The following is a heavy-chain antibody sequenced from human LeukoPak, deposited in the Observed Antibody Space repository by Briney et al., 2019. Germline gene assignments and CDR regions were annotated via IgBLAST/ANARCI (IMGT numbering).Heavy chain of an antibody. CDR2: MNPNTGNT. CDR3: ARGGAGTYYKRDGWFDP. V-gene: IGHV1-8*01. CDR1: GYTFNSYD. D-gene: IGHD3-10*01. Sequence: ASVKVSCKASGYTFNSYDINWVRQATGQGLEWMGWMNPNTGNTGYGERFQGRVTMTRDNSISTAYMELSSLTSEDTAVYYCARGGAGTYYKRDGWFDPWGQGTVVTVSS. J-gene: IGHJ5*02.